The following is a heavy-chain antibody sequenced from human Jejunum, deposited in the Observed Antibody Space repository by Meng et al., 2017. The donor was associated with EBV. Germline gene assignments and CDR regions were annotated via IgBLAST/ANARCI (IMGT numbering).Heavy chain of an antibody. CDR3: AHFYDSSGYTDS. CDR1: VFYLSPIGWG. D-gene: IGHD3-22*01. Sequence: PLNESLPTLLTPTRTLTRTCTFSVFYLSPIGWGVSWIRQPPGKALELLALIYWDDDQRFSPSLRSRLTITKDTSKNQVVLTMTNMDPADTGTYFCAHFYDSSGYTDSWGQGTLVTVFS. V-gene: IGHV2-5*02. J-gene: IGHJ5*01. CDR2: IYWDDDQ.